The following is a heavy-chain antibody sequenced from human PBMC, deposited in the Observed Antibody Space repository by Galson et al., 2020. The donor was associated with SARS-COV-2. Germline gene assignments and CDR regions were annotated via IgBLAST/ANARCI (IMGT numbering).Heavy chain of an antibody. V-gene: IGHV4-39*01. Sequence: SQTLSLTCTVSGGSISSNGYFWGWIRQPPGKGLEYIGTISYSGRTSYSPSLKTRVTMSADTSKNQFSLKVNSVTAADTAVYYCARRGYALADQWGPGALVTVSS. J-gene: IGHJ4*02. CDR3: ARRGYALADQ. CDR1: GGSISSNGYF. CDR2: ISYSGRT. D-gene: IGHD2-2*01.